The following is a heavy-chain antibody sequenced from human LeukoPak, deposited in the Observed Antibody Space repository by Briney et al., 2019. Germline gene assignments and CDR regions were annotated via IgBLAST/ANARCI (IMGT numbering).Heavy chain of an antibody. D-gene: IGHD1-7*01. J-gene: IGHJ4*02. V-gene: IGHV3-23*01. CDR1: GFTFNNYG. CDR3: AKGGTGTTVRYFDY. Sequence: PGGSLRLSCAASGFTFNNYGMNWVRQAPGKGLEWVSLVSTSGNNGYYADSVQGRFTISRDNSKNSLYLQMNSLRAEDTAVYYCAKGGTGTTVRYFDYWGQGTLVTVSS. CDR2: VSTSGNNG.